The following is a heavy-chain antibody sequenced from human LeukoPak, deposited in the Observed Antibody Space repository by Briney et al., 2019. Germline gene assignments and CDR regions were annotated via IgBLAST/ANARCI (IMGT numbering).Heavy chain of an antibody. Sequence: GGSLRLSCAASGFTFSSYAMNWVRQAPGKGLEWVSSISSSSSYIYYADSVKGRFTISRDNAKNSLYLQMNSLRAEDTAVYYCARAPTVDYSDYWGQGTLVTVSS. CDR3: ARAPTVDYSDY. V-gene: IGHV3-21*01. CDR2: ISSSSSYI. J-gene: IGHJ4*02. CDR1: GFTFSSYA. D-gene: IGHD4-23*01.